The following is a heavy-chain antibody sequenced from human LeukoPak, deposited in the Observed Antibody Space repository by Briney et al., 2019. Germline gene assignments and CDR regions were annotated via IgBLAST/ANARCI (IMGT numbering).Heavy chain of an antibody. CDR3: ARRGGDPMTPYYYYYMDV. V-gene: IGHV4-4*09. D-gene: IGHD2-21*02. Sequence: SETLSLTCTVSGGSISSYYWSWIRQPPGKGLEWIGYIYTSGSTNYNPSLKSRVAISVDTSKNQFSLKLSSVTAADTAVYYCARRGGDPMTPYYYYYMDVWGKGTTVTVSS. CDR1: GGSISSYY. CDR2: IYTSGST. J-gene: IGHJ6*03.